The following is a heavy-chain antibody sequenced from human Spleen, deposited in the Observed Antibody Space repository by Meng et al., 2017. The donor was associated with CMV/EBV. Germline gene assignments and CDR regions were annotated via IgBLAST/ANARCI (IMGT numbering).Heavy chain of an antibody. CDR2: IYPGDSDT. Sequence: YSFTSYWIGWVRQMPGKGLEWMGIIYPGDSDTRYSPSFQGQVTISADKSISTAYLQWSSLKASDTAIYYCARLSYCGGDCYPGPIDYWGQGTLVTVSS. J-gene: IGHJ4*02. V-gene: IGHV5-51*01. D-gene: IGHD2-21*01. CDR3: ARLSYCGGDCYPGPIDY. CDR1: YSFTSYW.